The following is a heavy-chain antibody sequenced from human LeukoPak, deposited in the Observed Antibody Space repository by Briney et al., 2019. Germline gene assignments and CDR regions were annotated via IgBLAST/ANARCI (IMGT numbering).Heavy chain of an antibody. CDR3: ARDLYF. D-gene: IGHD2-8*01. CDR2: IYSGGST. Sequence: PGGSLRLSCAASGFIFSSYWMTWVRQAPGKGLEWVSVIYSGGSTYYADSVKGRFTISRDNSKNTLYLQMNSLRAEDTAVYHCARDLYFWGQGTLVTVSS. CDR1: GFIFSSYW. V-gene: IGHV3-53*01. J-gene: IGHJ4*02.